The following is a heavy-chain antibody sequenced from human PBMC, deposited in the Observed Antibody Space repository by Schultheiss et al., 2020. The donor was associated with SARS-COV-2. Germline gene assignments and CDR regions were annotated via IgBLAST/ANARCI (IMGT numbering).Heavy chain of an antibody. CDR1: GGSISSGGYY. D-gene: IGHD3-22*01. Sequence: SETLSLTCTVSGGSISSGGYYWSWIRQHPGKGLEWIGYIYYSGSTYYNQSLKSRVTISVDTSKNQFSLKLSSVTAEDTAVYYCATHMYYYDSSGFDYWGQGTLGTVSS. V-gene: IGHV4-31*03. CDR3: ATHMYYYDSSGFDY. CDR2: IYYSGST. J-gene: IGHJ4*02.